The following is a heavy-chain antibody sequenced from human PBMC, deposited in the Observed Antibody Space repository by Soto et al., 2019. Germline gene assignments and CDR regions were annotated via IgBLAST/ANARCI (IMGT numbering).Heavy chain of an antibody. CDR2: IYSDGTT. V-gene: IGHV3-53*01. CDR1: GCTVRKKY. CDR3: ARVDI. J-gene: IGHJ1*01. Sequence: EVPLVESGGGWIQPGGSLRLSCTVSGCTVRKKYMTWVRQAPGKGPEWVSVIYSDGTTVYADSVKGRFTIYRDNSKNTVYLQMISLRAEDTAVYYRARVDIWGQGTLVTVSS.